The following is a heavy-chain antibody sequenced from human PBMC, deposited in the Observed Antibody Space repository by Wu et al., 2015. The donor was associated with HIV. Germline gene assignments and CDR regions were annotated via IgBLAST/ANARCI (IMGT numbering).Heavy chain of an antibody. Sequence: QVQLVQSGAEVRKPGSSVKVSCKASGGTFSTYVISWVRQVPGQGLEWMGGIIPIFGTANYAQKFQGRVTITADESTNTAYMELSSLKSEDMAVYYCTLSDQGWGKIKWFDPWGQGTLVTVSS. J-gene: IGHJ5*02. V-gene: IGHV1-69*12. CDR2: IIPIFGTA. CDR1: GGTFSTYV. CDR3: TLSDQGWGKIKWFDP. D-gene: IGHD7-27*01.